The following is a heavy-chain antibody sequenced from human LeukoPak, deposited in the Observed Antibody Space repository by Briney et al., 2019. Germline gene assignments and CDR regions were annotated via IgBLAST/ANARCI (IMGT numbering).Heavy chain of an antibody. CDR2: IYSSGST. V-gene: IGHV4-59*01. CDR3: ARDGGYTYGHYDY. D-gene: IGHD5-18*01. CDR1: GGSISSYY. J-gene: IGHJ4*02. Sequence: PSETLSLTCTVSGGSISSYYWSWIRQPPGKGLEWIGYIYSSGSTNYIPSLRSRVTMSVDTSKNQFSLKLSSVTAADTTVYYCARDGGYTYGHYDYWGQGTLVTVSS.